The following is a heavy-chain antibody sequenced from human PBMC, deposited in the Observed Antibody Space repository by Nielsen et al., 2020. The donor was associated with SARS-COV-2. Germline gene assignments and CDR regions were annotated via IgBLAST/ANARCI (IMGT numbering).Heavy chain of an antibody. CDR1: GFPFSSYE. CDR2: ISSSGSTI. Sequence: GESLKISCAASGFPFSSYEMNWVRQAPGKGLEWVSFISSSGSTIYHADSVKGRFTISRDNAKNTLYLQMNSLKTEDTAVYFCTRVNPISDSWFDAFDFWGQGTMVTVSS. D-gene: IGHD6-13*01. V-gene: IGHV3-48*03. CDR3: TRVNPISDSWFDAFDF. J-gene: IGHJ3*01.